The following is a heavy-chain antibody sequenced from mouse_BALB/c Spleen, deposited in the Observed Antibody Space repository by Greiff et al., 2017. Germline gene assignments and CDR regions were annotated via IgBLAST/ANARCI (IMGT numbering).Heavy chain of an antibody. CDR2: IDPSDSET. V-gene: IGHV1S127*01. CDR1: GYSFTSYW. Sequence: QVQLQQSGPQLVRPGASVKISCKASGYSFTSYWMHWVKQRPGQGLEWIGMIDPSDSETRLNQKFKDKATLTVDKSSSTAYMQLSSPTSEDSAVYYCARDYGSSYCAMDYWGQGTSVAVSS. J-gene: IGHJ4*01. CDR3: ARDYGSSYCAMDY. D-gene: IGHD1-1*01.